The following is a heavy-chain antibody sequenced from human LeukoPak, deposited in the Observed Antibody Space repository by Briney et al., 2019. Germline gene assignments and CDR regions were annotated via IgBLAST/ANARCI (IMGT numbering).Heavy chain of an antibody. CDR3: ARGGTSMVAGAY. Sequence: GGSLRLSCAASGFTASTTFMTWVRQAPGKGLEWASVIYSGGITDYADSVKGRFTISRDNSKNTVYLQMNSLRAEDTAVYYCARGGTSMVAGAYWGQGTLVTVSS. CDR1: GFTASTTF. CDR2: IYSGGIT. V-gene: IGHV3-66*01. D-gene: IGHD2-8*01. J-gene: IGHJ4*02.